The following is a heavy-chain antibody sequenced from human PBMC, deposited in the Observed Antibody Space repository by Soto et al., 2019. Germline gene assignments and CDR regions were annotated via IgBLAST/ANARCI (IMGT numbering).Heavy chain of an antibody. Sequence: LSLTCTVSGGSISSYYWSWIRQPPGKGLEWIGYIYYSGSTNYNPSLKSRVTISVDTSKNQFSLKLSSVTAADTAVYYCARLYYDFWSGYYKFDYWGQGTLVTVSS. D-gene: IGHD3-3*01. CDR2: IYYSGST. CDR3: ARLYYDFWSGYYKFDY. J-gene: IGHJ4*02. CDR1: GGSISSYY. V-gene: IGHV4-59*08.